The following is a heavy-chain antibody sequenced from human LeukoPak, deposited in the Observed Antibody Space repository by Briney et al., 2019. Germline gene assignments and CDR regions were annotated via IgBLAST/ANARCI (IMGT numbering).Heavy chain of an antibody. Sequence: GASVKVSCKASGCTFTSYGISWVRQAPGQGLEWMGWISAYNGNTNYAQKLQGRVTMTTDTSTSTAYMELRSLRSDDTAVYYCARGQKYSSGNNWFDPWGQGTLVTVSS. CDR1: GCTFTSYG. D-gene: IGHD6-19*01. V-gene: IGHV1-18*01. CDR3: ARGQKYSSGNNWFDP. CDR2: ISAYNGNT. J-gene: IGHJ5*02.